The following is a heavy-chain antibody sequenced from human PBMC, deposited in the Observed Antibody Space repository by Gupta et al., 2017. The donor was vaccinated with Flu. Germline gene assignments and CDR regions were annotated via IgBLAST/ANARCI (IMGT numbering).Heavy chain of an antibody. Sequence: EVQLVESGGGLVQPGESTRLSCAASGFTVSDHYMDWVRQAPGKGLEWVARSTDKSTGYITEYAPSVKGRFTISRDEAKNSLYLQMNSLKTDDTAVYYCVRGYHSFDIWGQGTLVTVSS. CDR2: STDKSTGYIT. CDR3: VRGYHSFDI. D-gene: IGHD2-15*01. V-gene: IGHV3-72*01. CDR1: GFTVSDHY. J-gene: IGHJ4*02.